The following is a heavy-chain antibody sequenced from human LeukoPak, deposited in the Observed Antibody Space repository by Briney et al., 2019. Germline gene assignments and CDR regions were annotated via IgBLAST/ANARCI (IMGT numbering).Heavy chain of an antibody. CDR1: GFTFTSSA. CDR2: IVVGSGNT. Sequence: SVKVSRKASGFTFTSSAMQWVRQARGQRLEWIGWIVVGSGNTNYAQKFQERVTITRDMSTSTAYMELSSLRSEDTAVYYCVASRGLLWFGELDYWGQGTLVTVSS. V-gene: IGHV1-58*02. J-gene: IGHJ4*02. D-gene: IGHD3-10*01. CDR3: VASRGLLWFGELDY.